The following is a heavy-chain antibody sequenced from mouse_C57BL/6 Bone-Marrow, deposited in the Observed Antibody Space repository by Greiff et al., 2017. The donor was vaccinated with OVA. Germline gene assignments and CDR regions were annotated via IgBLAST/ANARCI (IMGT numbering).Heavy chain of an antibody. CDR1: GYTFTSYW. D-gene: IGHD1-1*01. Sequence: QVQLKQPGAELVMPGASVKLSCKASGYTFTSYWMHWVKQRPGQGLEWIGEIDPSDSYTNYNQKFKGKSTLTVDKSSSTAYMQLSSLTSEDSAVYYCARALIYYYGSGAYWGQGTLVTVSA. CDR3: ARALIYYYGSGAY. CDR2: IDPSDSYT. J-gene: IGHJ3*01. V-gene: IGHV1-69*01.